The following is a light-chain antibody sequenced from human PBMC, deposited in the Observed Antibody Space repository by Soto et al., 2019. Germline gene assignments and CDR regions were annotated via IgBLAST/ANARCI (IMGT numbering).Light chain of an antibody. CDR1: QGISNY. CDR2: AAS. J-gene: IGKJ3*01. V-gene: IGKV1-27*01. CDR3: QKYNSALFT. Sequence: DIQMTQSPSSLSASVGDRVTITCRASQGISNYLAWYQQKPGKVPKLLIYAASTMHSGVPSRFSGSGSGTDFTLTISSLQPEDVATYYCQKYNSALFTFGPGTKVDIK.